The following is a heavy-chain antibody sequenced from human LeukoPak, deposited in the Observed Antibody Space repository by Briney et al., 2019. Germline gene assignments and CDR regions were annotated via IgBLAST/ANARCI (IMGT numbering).Heavy chain of an antibody. CDR1: GFTFSSYS. J-gene: IGHJ6*03. D-gene: IGHD3-9*01. CDR2: ISGSGGST. CDR3: ARQPYYDILTGDFYYYYMDV. Sequence: GGSLRLSCAASGFTFSSYSMNWVRQAPGKGLEWVSAISGSGGSTYYADSVKGRFTISRDNSKNTLYLQMNSLRAEDTAVYYCARQPYYDILTGDFYYYYMDVWGKGTTVTVSS. V-gene: IGHV3-23*01.